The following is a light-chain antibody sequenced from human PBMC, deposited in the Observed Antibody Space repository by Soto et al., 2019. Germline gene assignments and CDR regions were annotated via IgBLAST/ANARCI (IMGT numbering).Light chain of an antibody. Sequence: ILMTQTPLSLSIIPGHTASISCKSSRILLHSDGKTYFYWYVQKAGQAPQPLIYEVSNRFSGVPERFSGSGSRTDFTLKISRVEADDVGIYYCMQAIDIPWTFGQGTKVDI. CDR2: EVS. CDR3: MQAIDIPWT. J-gene: IGKJ1*01. V-gene: IGKV2-29*03. CDR1: RILLHSDGKTY.